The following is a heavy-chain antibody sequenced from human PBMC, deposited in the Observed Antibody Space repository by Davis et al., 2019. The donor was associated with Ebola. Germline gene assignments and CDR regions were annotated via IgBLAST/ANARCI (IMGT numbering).Heavy chain of an antibody. D-gene: IGHD3-3*01. CDR3: ARPITIFGVVTRTYYYYGMDV. J-gene: IGHJ6*02. V-gene: IGHV1-18*01. CDR2: INPNSGGT. Sequence: AASVKVSCKASGYTFTSYGISWVRQAPGQGLEWMGWINPNSGGTNYAQKLQGRVTMTTDTSTSTAYMELRSLRSDDTAVYYCARPITIFGVVTRTYYYYGMDVWGQGTTVTVSS. CDR1: GYTFTSYG.